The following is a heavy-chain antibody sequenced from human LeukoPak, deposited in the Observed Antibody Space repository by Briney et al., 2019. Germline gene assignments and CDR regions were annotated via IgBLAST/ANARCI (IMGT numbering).Heavy chain of an antibody. V-gene: IGHV4-61*02. Sequence: SETLSLTCTVSGGSISSGSYYWSWIRQPAGKGLGWIGRIYTSGSTNYNPSLKSRVTISVDTSKNQFSLKLSSVTAADTAVYYCARWFGEDKGEYYFDYWGQGTLVTVSS. CDR1: GGSISSGSYY. J-gene: IGHJ4*02. D-gene: IGHD3-10*01. CDR2: IYTSGST. CDR3: ARWFGEDKGEYYFDY.